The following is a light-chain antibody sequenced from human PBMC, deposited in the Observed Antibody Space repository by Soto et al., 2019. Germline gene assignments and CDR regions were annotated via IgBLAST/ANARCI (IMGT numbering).Light chain of an antibody. CDR1: SSDVGGYHY. J-gene: IGLJ1*01. V-gene: IGLV2-14*01. CDR3: SSYTSSSFYV. CDR2: DVS. Sequence: QSALTQPASVSGSPGQSITISCTGTSSDVGGYHYVSWYQQHPGKAPKLMIYDVSNRPSGVSNRFSGSKSGNTASLTISGLQDEDEADYYCSSYTSSSFYVFGSGTKVTVL.